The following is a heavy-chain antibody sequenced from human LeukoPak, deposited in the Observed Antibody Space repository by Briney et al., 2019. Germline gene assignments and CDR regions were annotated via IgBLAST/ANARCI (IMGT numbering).Heavy chain of an antibody. CDR1: GGTFSIYA. CDR3: ARGRFSTPKTKRTYYYYAMDV. CDR2: IIPMFGTT. Sequence: SVKVSCKAPGGTFSIYAISWVRQAPGQGLEWMGGIIPMFGTTNYAQKFQGRVTITADESTSTASMELSSLRSEDTAVYYCARGRFSTPKTKRTYYYYAMDVWGQGTTVTVSS. V-gene: IGHV1-69*13. J-gene: IGHJ6*02.